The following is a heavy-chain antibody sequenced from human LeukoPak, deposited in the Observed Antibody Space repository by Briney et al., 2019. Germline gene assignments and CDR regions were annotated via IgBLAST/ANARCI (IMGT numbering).Heavy chain of an antibody. CDR2: IKQDGSEK. Sequence: GGSLRLSCAASGFTFSSYWMSGVRQAPGKGLEWVANIKQDGSEKYYVDSVKGRFTISRDNAKNSLYLQMNSLRAEDTAVYYCARVPAGVIGMKDAFDMWGQGTMVTVSS. CDR1: GFTFSSYW. CDR3: ARVPAGVIGMKDAFDM. V-gene: IGHV3-7*01. D-gene: IGHD3-16*02. J-gene: IGHJ3*02.